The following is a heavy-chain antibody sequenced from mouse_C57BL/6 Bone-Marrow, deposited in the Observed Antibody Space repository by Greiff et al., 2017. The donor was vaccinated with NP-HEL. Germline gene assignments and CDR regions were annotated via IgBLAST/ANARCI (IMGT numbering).Heavy chain of an antibody. Sequence: QVQLQQSGAELVRPGASVKLSCKASGYTFTDYYINWVKQRPGQGLEWIARIYPGSGNTYYNEKFKGKATLTAEKSSSTAYMQLSSLTSEDSAVYFCARRARDYFDYWGQGTTLTVSS. CDR3: ARRARDYFDY. J-gene: IGHJ2*01. CDR1: GYTFTDYY. CDR2: IYPGSGNT. D-gene: IGHD3-1*01. V-gene: IGHV1-76*01.